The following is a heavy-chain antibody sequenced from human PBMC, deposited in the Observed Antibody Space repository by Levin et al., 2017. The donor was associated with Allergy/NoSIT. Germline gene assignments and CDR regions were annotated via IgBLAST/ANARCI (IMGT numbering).Heavy chain of an antibody. CDR2: IIPILGVT. V-gene: IGHV1-69*02. Sequence: SVKVSCKASGGTFSSYTISWVRQAPGQGLEWMGRIIPILGVTNYAQKFQGRVTITADKSTSTAYMELNSLRSEDTAVYYCARVSVAGVGYYYYGMDVWGQGTTVTVSS. CDR3: ARVSVAGVGYYYYGMDV. J-gene: IGHJ6*02. D-gene: IGHD6-19*01. CDR1: GGTFSSYT.